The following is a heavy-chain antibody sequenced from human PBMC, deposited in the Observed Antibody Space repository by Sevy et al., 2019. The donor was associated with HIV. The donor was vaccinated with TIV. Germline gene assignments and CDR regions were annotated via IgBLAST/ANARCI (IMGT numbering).Heavy chain of an antibody. V-gene: IGHV3-13*01. J-gene: IGHJ4*02. Sequence: GGSLRLSCAASGFTFSSYDMHWVRQATGKGLEWVSAIGTASDTYYPGSVKGRFTISRENAKNSLYLQMNSLRAGDTAVYYCARGQLGYCSGGSCYPTERAFDYWGQGTLVTVSS. CDR2: IGTASDT. CDR1: GFTFSSYD. CDR3: ARGQLGYCSGGSCYPTERAFDY. D-gene: IGHD2-15*01.